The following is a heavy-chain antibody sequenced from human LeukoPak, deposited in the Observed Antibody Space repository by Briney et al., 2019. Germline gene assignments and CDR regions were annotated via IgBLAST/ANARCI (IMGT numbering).Heavy chain of an antibody. D-gene: IGHD3-3*01. CDR3: ASPFGYYYMDV. Sequence: GGSLRLSCAASGFTFSSYSMNWVRQAPGKGLEWVSYISSSGSTIYYADSVKGRFTISRDNAKNSLYLQMNSLRAEDTAVYYCASPFGYYYMDVWGKGTTVTISS. CDR1: GFTFSSYS. J-gene: IGHJ6*03. V-gene: IGHV3-48*04. CDR2: ISSSGSTI.